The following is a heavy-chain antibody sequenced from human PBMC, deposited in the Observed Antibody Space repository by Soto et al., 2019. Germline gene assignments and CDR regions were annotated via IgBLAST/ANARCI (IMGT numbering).Heavy chain of an antibody. D-gene: IGHD6-19*01. V-gene: IGHV1-3*01. Sequence: GASVKVSCKASGYTFTSYAMHWVRQAPGQRLEWMGWINAGNGNTKYSQKFQGRVTITRDTSASTAYMELSSLRSEDTAVYYCAREHSGWEYYYYYYGMDVWGQGTTVTVSS. CDR2: INAGNGNT. CDR3: AREHSGWEYYYYYYGMDV. CDR1: GYTFTSYA. J-gene: IGHJ6*02.